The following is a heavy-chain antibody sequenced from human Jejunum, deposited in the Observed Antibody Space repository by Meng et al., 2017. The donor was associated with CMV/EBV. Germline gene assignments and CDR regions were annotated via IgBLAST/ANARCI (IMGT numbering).Heavy chain of an antibody. J-gene: IGHJ4*02. CDR1: GITFSSYA. Sequence: AASGITFSSYAMTWVRQAPGKGLEWVAVIYSDGGTTDYADSVKGRFTISRDNFKNTLYLQMNNLRAEDTAVYYCAREEGYTRPHYFDYWGQGTLVTV. CDR3: AREEGYTRPHYFDY. CDR2: IYSDGGTT. V-gene: IGHV3-23*03. D-gene: IGHD6-13*01.